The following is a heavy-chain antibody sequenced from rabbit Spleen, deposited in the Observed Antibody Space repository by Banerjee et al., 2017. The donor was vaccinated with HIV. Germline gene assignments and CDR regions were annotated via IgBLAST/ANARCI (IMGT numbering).Heavy chain of an antibody. D-gene: IGHD1-1*01. CDR1: GFDFSVYG. CDR3: AREDVGGSVSL. CDR2: IYPITETT. Sequence: QEQLVESGGGLVQPGGSLKLSCKASGFDFSVYGLSWVRQAPGKGLEWIGYIYPITETTYYANWVNGRFTISSDNAQNTVDLQMNSLTAADTATYFCAREDVGGSVSLWGPGTLVTVS. V-gene: IGHV1S47*01. J-gene: IGHJ4*01.